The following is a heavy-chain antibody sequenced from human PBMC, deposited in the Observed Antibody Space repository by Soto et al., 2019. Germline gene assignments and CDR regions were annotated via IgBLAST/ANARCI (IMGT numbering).Heavy chain of an antibody. Sequence: SDTLSLTCTFSGCSVSSGSDCWNWIRQPAGKGLEWIGRIYSSGSTNYNPALQSRVTMSLDTSNNQFSLRLTSVTAADTAVYYCARGQRFSDWFDPWGQGTLVTVSS. D-gene: IGHD3-3*01. J-gene: IGHJ5*02. CDR2: IYSSGST. CDR3: ARGQRFSDWFDP. V-gene: IGHV4-61*02. CDR1: GCSVSSGSDC.